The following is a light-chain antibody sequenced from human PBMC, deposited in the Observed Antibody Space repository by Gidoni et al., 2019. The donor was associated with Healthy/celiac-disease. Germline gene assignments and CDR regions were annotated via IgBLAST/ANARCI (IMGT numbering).Light chain of an antibody. V-gene: IGKV1-39*01. CDR1: QSISSY. J-gene: IGKJ4*01. CDR2: AAS. CDR3: QQSYSTLPLT. Sequence: DIQMTQSPSSLSASVGVRVTITCRASQSISSYLNWYQQKPGKAPKLLIYAASSLQSGVPSRFSGSGSWTDFTLTISSLQPEDFATYYCQQSYSTLPLTFXGXTKVEIK.